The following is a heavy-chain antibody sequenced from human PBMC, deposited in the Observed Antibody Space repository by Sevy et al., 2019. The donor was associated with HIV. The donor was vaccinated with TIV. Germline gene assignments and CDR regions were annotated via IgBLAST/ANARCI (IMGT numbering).Heavy chain of an antibody. CDR2: ISGSGGST. V-gene: IGHV3-23*01. CDR1: GFTFSSCA. CDR3: AKDPQEPGCTERIPNYFDY. Sequence: GGSLRLSCAASGFTFSSCAMSWVRQAPWKGLEWVTAISGSGGSTYYADSVKGRFTISRDNSKNTLYLQMNSLRAEDTAVYYCAKDPQEPGCTERIPNYFDYWGQGTLVTVSS. J-gene: IGHJ4*02. D-gene: IGHD2-15*01.